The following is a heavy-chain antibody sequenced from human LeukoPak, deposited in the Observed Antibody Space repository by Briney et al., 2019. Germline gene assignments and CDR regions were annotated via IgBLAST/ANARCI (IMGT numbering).Heavy chain of an antibody. CDR3: ARVDSSGWEIGY. CDR1: GFTFSSYE. D-gene: IGHD6-19*01. V-gene: IGHV3-48*03. CDR2: ISSSGSTI. Sequence: GGSLLLSCAASGFTFSSYEMNWVRQAPGKGLEWVSYISSSGSTIYYADSVKGRFTISRDNAKNSLCLQMNSLRAEDTAVYYCARVDSSGWEIGYWGQGTLVTVSS. J-gene: IGHJ4*02.